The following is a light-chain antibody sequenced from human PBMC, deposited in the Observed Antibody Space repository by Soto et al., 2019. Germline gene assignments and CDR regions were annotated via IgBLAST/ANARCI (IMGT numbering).Light chain of an antibody. CDR1: ESVGSD. V-gene: IGKV3-11*01. CDR3: QQRDSWPLT. CDR2: DVS. Sequence: ENVLTQSPATLSLSPGEGATLSCRASESVGSDLAWYQQKPGQPPRLLICDVSGRATGVPARFSGSGSGTDVALTISSLEPEDFAVYYCQQRDSWPLTFGGGTKVEIK. J-gene: IGKJ4*01.